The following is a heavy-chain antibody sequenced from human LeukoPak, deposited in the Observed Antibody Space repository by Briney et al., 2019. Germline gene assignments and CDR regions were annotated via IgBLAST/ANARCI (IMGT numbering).Heavy chain of an antibody. CDR3: ASIPDMVRGVITNDY. Sequence: SETLSLTCAVYGGSFSGYYWSWIRQPPVKGREWIGEINHSGRTNYNPSLKSRVTISVDTSKNQFSLKLSSVTAADTAVYYCASIPDMVRGVITNDYWGQGTLVTVSS. CDR1: GGSFSGYY. V-gene: IGHV4-34*01. CDR2: INHSGRT. D-gene: IGHD3-10*01. J-gene: IGHJ4*02.